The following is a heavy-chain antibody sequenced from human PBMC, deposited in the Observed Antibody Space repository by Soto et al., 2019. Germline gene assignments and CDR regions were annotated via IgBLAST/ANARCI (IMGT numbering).Heavy chain of an antibody. J-gene: IGHJ6*02. CDR3: ARQIPAAITRSAMDV. Sequence: SETLSLTCSVSGDAVIGGVIFFICIRQHPWKGLEWLGYIYNSGSTYYNPSLKSRISMSIEKSQNDFSLRFTLSSVSAADTAVYYCARQIPAAITRSAMDVWGQGTTVTVSS. V-gene: IGHV4-31*03. CDR1: GDAVIGGVIF. D-gene: IGHD2-2*01. CDR2: IYNSGST.